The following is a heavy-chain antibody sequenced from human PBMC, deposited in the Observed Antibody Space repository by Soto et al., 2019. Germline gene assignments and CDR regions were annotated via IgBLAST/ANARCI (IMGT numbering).Heavy chain of an antibody. V-gene: IGHV1-58*02. CDR3: AVSYYYCSSGYQCDY. D-gene: IGHD3-22*01. CDR1: GFTFTSSA. J-gene: IGHJ4*02. Sequence: SVKVSCKASGFTFTSSAMKWARQARGQRLEWIGWIVVGSGNTNYAQKFQDRVTITRDRSTSTAYMELSSLRSEDTAVYYCAVSYYYCSSGYQCDYWGQGTLVTVSS. CDR2: IVVGSGNT.